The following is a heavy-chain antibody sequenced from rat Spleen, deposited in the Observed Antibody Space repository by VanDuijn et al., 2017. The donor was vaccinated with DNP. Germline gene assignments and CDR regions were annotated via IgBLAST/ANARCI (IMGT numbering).Heavy chain of an antibody. CDR3: ARWTRYFDY. CDR2: ISYSGST. Sequence: EVQLQESGSGLVKPSQSLSLTCSVTGSSITSNYWGWIRKFPGNKMEYIGHISYSGSTNHNPSLKSRISITRDTSKNHFFLHLNSVTTEDTATYYCARWTRYFDYWGQGVMVTVSS. V-gene: IGHV3-1*01. J-gene: IGHJ2*01. CDR1: GSSITSNY. D-gene: IGHD1-7*01.